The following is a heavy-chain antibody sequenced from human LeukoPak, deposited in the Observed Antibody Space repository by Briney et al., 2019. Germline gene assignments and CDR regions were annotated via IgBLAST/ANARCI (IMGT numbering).Heavy chain of an antibody. Sequence: SQTLSLTCAISGDSVSSNSAAWNWIRQSPSRGLEWLGRTYYRSKWYDDYAVSVKGRITVNPDTSKNQFSLQLNSVTPEDTAVYYCARDRSYGYGSHFDYWGQGALVTVSS. CDR3: ARDRSYGYGSHFDY. V-gene: IGHV6-1*01. J-gene: IGHJ4*02. D-gene: IGHD5-18*01. CDR1: GDSVSSNSAA. CDR2: TYYRSKWYD.